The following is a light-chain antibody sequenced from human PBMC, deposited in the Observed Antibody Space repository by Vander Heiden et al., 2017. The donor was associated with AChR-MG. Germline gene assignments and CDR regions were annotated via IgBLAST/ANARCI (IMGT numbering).Light chain of an antibody. V-gene: IGKV3D-15*01. CDR3: QQYNNWPAT. CDR1: ESVRSH. CDR2: TAT. Sequence: DIVMTQSPATLCVSPGERATLSCRASESVRSHLAWYQQKPGQAPRPLIYTATTRATGTPARFSGSGSGTDFTLTISSLQSEDFAIYYCQQYNNWPATFGQGTKVEIK. J-gene: IGKJ1*01.